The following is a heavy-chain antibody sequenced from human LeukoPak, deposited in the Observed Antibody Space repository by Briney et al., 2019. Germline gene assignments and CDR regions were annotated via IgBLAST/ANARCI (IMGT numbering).Heavy chain of an antibody. CDR3: AKDWGQLRGVDWFDP. D-gene: IGHD3-16*01. J-gene: IGHJ5*01. Sequence: GGSLRLSCAASGFTFSSYAMSWVRQAPGKGLEWVSAISGSGGSTYYADSVKGRFTISRDNSKNTLYLQMNSLRAEDTAVYYCAKDWGQLRGVDWFDPWGQGTTVTVSS. CDR2: ISGSGGST. CDR1: GFTFSSYA. V-gene: IGHV3-23*01.